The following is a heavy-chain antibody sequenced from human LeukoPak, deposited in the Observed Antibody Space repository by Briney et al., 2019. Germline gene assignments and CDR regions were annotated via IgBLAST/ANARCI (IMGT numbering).Heavy chain of an antibody. CDR2: IYPGDSDT. Sequence: GESLKISCYGSGYGFSSSWIGWVRQMPGKGLEWMGFIYPGDSDTRYSPSFQAQVTISADKSIGTAFLQWRSLKASDTATYYCAVGTTPYFVDYWGQGTLVTVSS. J-gene: IGHJ4*02. V-gene: IGHV5-51*01. D-gene: IGHD2/OR15-2a*01. CDR1: GYGFSSSW. CDR3: AVGTTPYFVDY.